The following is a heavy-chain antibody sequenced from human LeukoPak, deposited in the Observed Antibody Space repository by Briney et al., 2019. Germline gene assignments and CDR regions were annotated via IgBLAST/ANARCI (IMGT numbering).Heavy chain of an antibody. CDR1: GGSFSGYY. D-gene: IGHD6-6*01. V-gene: IGHV4-34*01. Sequence: SETLSLTCAVYGGSFSGYYWSWIRQPPGKGLEWTGEINHSGSTNYNPSLKSRVTISVDTSKNQFSLKLSSVTAADTAVYYCARALRGIAARLYPYWGQGTLVTVSS. J-gene: IGHJ4*02. CDR2: INHSGST. CDR3: ARALRGIAARLYPY.